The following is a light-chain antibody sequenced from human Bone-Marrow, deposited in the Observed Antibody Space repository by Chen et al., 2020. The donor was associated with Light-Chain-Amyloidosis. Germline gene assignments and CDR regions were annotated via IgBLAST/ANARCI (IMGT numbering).Light chain of an antibody. CDR2: EVT. CDR3: SSYTSTNTLV. J-gene: IGLJ1*01. V-gene: IGLV2-14*01. CDR1: SSDVGGDNH. Sequence: QSALTQPASVSGSPGQSITISCTGTSSDVGGDNHVSWYQQHPDKAPKLMIYEVTNRPSWVPDRFSGSKSDNTASLTISWLQTEDESDYFCSSYTSTNTLVFGSGTRVTVL.